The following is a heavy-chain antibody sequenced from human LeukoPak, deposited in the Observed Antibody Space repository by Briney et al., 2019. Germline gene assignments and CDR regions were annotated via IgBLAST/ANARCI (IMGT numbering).Heavy chain of an antibody. V-gene: IGHV3-7*01. CDR3: ARDQRNGYNYGAFDI. D-gene: IGHD5-24*01. CDR1: GFTFSSYW. Sequence: GGSLRLSCAASGFTFSSYWMSWVRQAPGKGLGWVANIKQDGSEKYYVDSVKGRFTISRDNAKNSLYLQMNSLRAEDTAVYYCARDQRNGYNYGAFDIWGQGTMVTVSS. J-gene: IGHJ3*02. CDR2: IKQDGSEK.